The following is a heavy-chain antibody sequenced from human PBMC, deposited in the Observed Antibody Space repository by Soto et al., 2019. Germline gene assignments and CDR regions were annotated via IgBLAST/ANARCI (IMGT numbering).Heavy chain of an antibody. CDR1: GFSLSTSGVG. CDR3: AHSSSSSGVYYYYYYYMDV. Sequence: QITLKESGPTLVKPTQTLTLTCTFSGFSLSTSGVGVGWIRQPPGKALEWLALIYWDDDKRYSPSLKSRLTITKDTSKNQVVLTMTNMDPVDTATYYCAHSSSSSGVYYYYYYYMDVWGKGTTVTVSS. J-gene: IGHJ6*03. V-gene: IGHV2-5*02. D-gene: IGHD6-6*01. CDR2: IYWDDDK.